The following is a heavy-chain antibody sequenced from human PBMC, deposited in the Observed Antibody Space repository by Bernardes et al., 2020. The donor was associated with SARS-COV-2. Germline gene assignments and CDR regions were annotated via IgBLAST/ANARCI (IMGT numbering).Heavy chain of an antibody. J-gene: IGHJ4*02. CDR3: ARSAGDFDY. D-gene: IGHD6-19*01. V-gene: IGHV3-33*01. CDR2: LWYTGSTQ. CDR1: GFTFRSYG. Sequence: GGSLRLSCAASGFTFRSYGMHWVRQAPGRGLEWVAVLWYTGSTQYYADSVKGRFTISRDNSKNTLYLQMHSLGAEDTAVYYCARSAGDFDYWGQGTLVTVSS.